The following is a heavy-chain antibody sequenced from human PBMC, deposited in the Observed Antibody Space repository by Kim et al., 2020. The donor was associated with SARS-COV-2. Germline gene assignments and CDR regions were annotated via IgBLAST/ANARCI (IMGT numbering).Heavy chain of an antibody. CDR3: ARDLEYSSSTSNWYFDL. Sequence: SETLSLTCTVSGGSISSYYWSWIRQPPGKGLEWIGYIYYSGSTNYNPSLKSRVTISVDTSKNQFSLKLSSVTAADTAVYYCARDLEYSSSTSNWYFDLWGRGTLVTVSS. D-gene: IGHD6-6*01. CDR1: GGSISSYY. CDR2: IYYSGST. V-gene: IGHV4-59*01. J-gene: IGHJ2*01.